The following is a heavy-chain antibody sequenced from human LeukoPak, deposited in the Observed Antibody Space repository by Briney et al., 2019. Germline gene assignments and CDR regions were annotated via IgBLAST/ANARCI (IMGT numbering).Heavy chain of an antibody. CDR3: AGATSTSMGFRYFDY. CDR1: GGSISGYY. Sequence: SETLSLACSVSGGSISGYYWNWIWQPPGKGLEWIGYVYYTGSTTYNSSLKSRVTISLDTSKKQFSLRLSSVTAADTAVYYCAGATSTSMGFRYFDYWGQGTLVTVSS. V-gene: IGHV4-59*01. J-gene: IGHJ4*02. D-gene: IGHD2/OR15-2a*01. CDR2: VYYTGST.